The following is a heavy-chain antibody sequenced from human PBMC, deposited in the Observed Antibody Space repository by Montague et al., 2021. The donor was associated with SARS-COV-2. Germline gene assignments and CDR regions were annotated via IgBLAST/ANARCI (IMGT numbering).Heavy chain of an antibody. Sequence: SETLSLTCTVSGGSISSSSHYWGRIRQPPGKGLEWIGSIYYSGSTYYNPSLKSRVTISVDTSKDQFSLKLSSVTAADTAVYYCARAPFMITFGGVITRLRGYYFDYWGQGTLVTVSS. D-gene: IGHD3-16*01. CDR1: GGSISSSSHY. J-gene: IGHJ4*02. CDR3: ARAPFMITFGGVITRLRGYYFDY. V-gene: IGHV4-39*07. CDR2: IYYSGST.